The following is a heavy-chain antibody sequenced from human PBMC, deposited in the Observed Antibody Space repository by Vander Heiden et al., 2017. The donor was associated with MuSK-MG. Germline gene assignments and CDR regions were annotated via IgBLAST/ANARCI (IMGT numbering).Heavy chain of an antibody. CDR3: ARDPYYGSGSYYIDFDY. CDR2: ITSSSSYI. D-gene: IGHD3-10*01. V-gene: IGHV3-21*01. J-gene: IGHJ4*02. Sequence: EVQLVESVGGLVKPGGSLRLSCVPSVVTFSSCIMHLVSHATGRGLDSVSSITSSSSYIYYASSVKGRFIILRDNAKNSLYLQIISLRAEDTAVYYCARDPYYGSGSYYIDFDYWGQGTLVTVSS. CDR1: VVTFSSCI.